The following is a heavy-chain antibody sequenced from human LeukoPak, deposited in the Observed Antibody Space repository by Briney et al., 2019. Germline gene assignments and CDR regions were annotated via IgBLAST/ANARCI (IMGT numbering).Heavy chain of an antibody. J-gene: IGHJ4*02. CDR3: ARKIYGSENYIDY. CDR1: GFTFSDYY. Sequence: GGSLRLSCAASGFTFSDYYINWIRQAPGMGLEWVAYLSSSGNMIYYSDSVKGRFTISRDNAKNSVYLQMNSLRAEDTAVYYCARKIYGSENYIDYWGQGTLVTVSS. D-gene: IGHD3-10*01. V-gene: IGHV3-11*01. CDR2: LSSSGNMI.